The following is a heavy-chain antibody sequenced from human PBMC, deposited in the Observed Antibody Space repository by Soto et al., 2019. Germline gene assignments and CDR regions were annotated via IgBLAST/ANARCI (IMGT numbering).Heavy chain of an antibody. J-gene: IGHJ5*02. CDR3: ARHPERIAEIGWFDP. CDR1: GFTFSSYS. CDR2: ISSSSSTI. V-gene: IGHV3-48*01. Sequence: EVQLVESGGGLVQPGGSLRLSCAASGFTFSSYSMNWVRQAPGKGLEWVSYISSSSSTIYYADSVKGRFTISIDNAKNSLYLKMSSLRAEDTAVYYCARHPERIAEIGWFDPWGQGTLVTVSS. D-gene: IGHD6-13*01.